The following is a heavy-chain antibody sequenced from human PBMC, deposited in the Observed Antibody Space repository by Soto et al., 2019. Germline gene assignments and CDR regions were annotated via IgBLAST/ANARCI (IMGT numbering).Heavy chain of an antibody. Sequence: GGSLRLSCATSGFTFSVYAMSWVRQAPGKGLEWVSTIGGGDTYYADSVKGRFTISRDNSKNALFLQMTSLRVEDTAIYYCAKGLVARLVDCWGQGTLVTVYS. D-gene: IGHD2-15*01. CDR3: AKGLVARLVDC. CDR1: GFTFSVYA. J-gene: IGHJ4*02. V-gene: IGHV3-23*01. CDR2: IGGGDT.